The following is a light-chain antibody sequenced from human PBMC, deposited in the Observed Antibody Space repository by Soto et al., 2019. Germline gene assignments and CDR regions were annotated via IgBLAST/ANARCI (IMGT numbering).Light chain of an antibody. J-gene: IGKJ5*01. CDR3: QQYFTSPIT. CDR2: DAS. Sequence: EIVLTQSPVTLSLSPGERATISCRASQSVSRNYLAWFQKKPGQAPRLLIYDASTRATGIPDKFGGSGSGTDFTLSISRLEPEDFAVYFCQQYFTSPITFGQGTRLEIK. CDR1: QSVSRNY. V-gene: IGKV3-20*01.